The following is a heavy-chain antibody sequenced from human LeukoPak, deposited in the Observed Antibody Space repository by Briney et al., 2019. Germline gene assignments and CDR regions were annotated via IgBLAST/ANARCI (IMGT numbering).Heavy chain of an antibody. CDR3: ARGRSLTNAGFDY. Sequence: PGGSLTLSCAASGFTFSDYWMHWVRQAPGKGLVWVLRINIDGSDTTYEDSVKSRFTISRDNAKSTLYLQMNRLIVEDTAVYFCARGRSLTNAGFDYWGQGTLVTVSS. CDR1: GFTFSDYW. V-gene: IGHV3-74*01. J-gene: IGHJ4*02. CDR2: INIDGSDT. D-gene: IGHD2-8*01.